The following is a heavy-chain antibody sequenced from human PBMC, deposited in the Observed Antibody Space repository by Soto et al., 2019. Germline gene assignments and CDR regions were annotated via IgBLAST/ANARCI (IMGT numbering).Heavy chain of an antibody. CDR1: GGSISSYY. CDR2: IYYSGST. J-gene: IGHJ6*03. Sequence: SETLSLTCTVSGGSISSYYWSWIRQPPGKGLEWIGYIYYSGSTNYNPSLKSRVTISVDTSKNQFSLKLSSVTAADTAVYYCARRFPIGYYYYMDVWGKGTTVTVSS. CDR3: ARRFPIGYYYYMDV. V-gene: IGHV4-59*08.